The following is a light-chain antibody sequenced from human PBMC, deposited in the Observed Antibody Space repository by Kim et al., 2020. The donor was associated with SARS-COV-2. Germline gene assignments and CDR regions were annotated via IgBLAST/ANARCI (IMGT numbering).Light chain of an antibody. J-gene: IGKJ1*01. CDR3: QQSYSTLRT. CDR2: AAS. Sequence: ASVGDRVTITCRASQSINTYLHWYQQKPGKAPKLLIYAASTLQSDVPSRFSGSGSGTDFTLTISSLQPEDFATYYCQQSYSTLRTFGQGTKLDIK. V-gene: IGKV1-39*01. CDR1: QSINTY.